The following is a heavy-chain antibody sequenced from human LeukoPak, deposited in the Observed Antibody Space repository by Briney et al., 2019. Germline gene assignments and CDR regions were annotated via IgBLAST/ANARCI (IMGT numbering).Heavy chain of an antibody. Sequence: SETLSLTSAVYGGSFSGYYWSWIRQPPGKGLEWIGEINHSGSTNYNPSLKSRVTISVDTSKNQFSLKLSSVTAADTAVYYCARIIDTFGGVIALDGFDYWGQGTLVTVSS. D-gene: IGHD3-16*02. J-gene: IGHJ4*02. CDR1: GGSFSGYY. CDR2: INHSGST. V-gene: IGHV4-34*01. CDR3: ARIIDTFGGVIALDGFDY.